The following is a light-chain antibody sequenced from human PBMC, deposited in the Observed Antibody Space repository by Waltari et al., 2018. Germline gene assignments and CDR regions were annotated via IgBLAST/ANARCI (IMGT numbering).Light chain of an antibody. CDR2: WAS. V-gene: IGKV4-1*01. Sequence: DIVMTQSPYSLAVALGERATIKCKSSQSVLYSSNNKNYLSWYQQKPGHPPNLLIYWASTRESGVPDRFSGSGSGTDFTLTISSLQAEDVAVYYCQHYYSSPRTFGQGTRVEIK. J-gene: IGKJ1*01. CDR1: QSVLYSSNNKNY. CDR3: QHYYSSPRT.